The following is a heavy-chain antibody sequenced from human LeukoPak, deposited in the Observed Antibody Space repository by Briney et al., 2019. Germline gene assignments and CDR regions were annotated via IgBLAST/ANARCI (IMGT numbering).Heavy chain of an antibody. CDR3: AKVSSNWGYYFDY. Sequence: ASVKVSCKVSGYTLTELSMHWVRQAPGKGLEWWGGFDPEDGETIYAQKSQRRVTMTEDTSTDTAYMELSSLRSEDTAVYYCAKVSSNWGYYFDYWGQGTLVTVSP. CDR1: GYTLTELS. V-gene: IGHV1-24*01. D-gene: IGHD7-27*01. CDR2: FDPEDGET. J-gene: IGHJ4*02.